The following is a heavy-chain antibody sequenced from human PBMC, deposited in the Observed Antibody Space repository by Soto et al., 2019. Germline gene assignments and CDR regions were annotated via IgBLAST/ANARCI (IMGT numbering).Heavy chain of an antibody. CDR3: ARDLGYYYDSSDYSYYFDY. CDR2: IIPIFGTA. D-gene: IGHD3-22*01. V-gene: IGHV1-69*01. J-gene: IGHJ4*02. CDR1: GGTFSSYA. Sequence: QVQLVQSGAEVKKPGSSVKVSCKASGGTFSSYAISWVRQAPGQGLEWMGGIIPIFGTANYAQKFQGRVKITADESTSTAYMELSSLRSEDTAVYYCARDLGYYYDSSDYSYYFDYWGQGTLVTVSS.